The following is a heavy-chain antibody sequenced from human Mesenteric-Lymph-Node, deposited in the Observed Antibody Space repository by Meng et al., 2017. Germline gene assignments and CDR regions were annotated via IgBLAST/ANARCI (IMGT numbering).Heavy chain of an antibody. CDR1: GFTFSSYD. D-gene: IGHD1-1*01. V-gene: IGHV3-23*01. CDR2: ISGSGGNT. CDR3: ARERITTTCMDV. J-gene: IGHJ6*02. Sequence: GESLKISCAASGFTFSSYDMHWVRQATGKGLEWVSLISGSGGNTYYADSVKGRFTSSRDNSKNTVYLQMNSLRAEDTAIYFCARERITTTCMDVWGQGTTVTVSS.